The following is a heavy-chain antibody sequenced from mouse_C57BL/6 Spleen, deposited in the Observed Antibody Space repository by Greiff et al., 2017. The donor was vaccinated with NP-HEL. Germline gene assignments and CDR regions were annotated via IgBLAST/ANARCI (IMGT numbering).Heavy chain of an antibody. CDR1: GFTFSSYG. J-gene: IGHJ2*01. CDR3: ARQDYYGNGY. CDR2: ISSGGSYT. V-gene: IGHV5-6*01. D-gene: IGHD1-1*01. Sequence: EVHLVESGGDLVKPGGSLKLSCAASGFTFSSYGMSWVRQTPDKRLEWVATISSGGSYTYYPDSVKGRFTISRDNAKNTLYLQMSSLKSEDTAMYYCARQDYYGNGYWGQGTTLTVSS.